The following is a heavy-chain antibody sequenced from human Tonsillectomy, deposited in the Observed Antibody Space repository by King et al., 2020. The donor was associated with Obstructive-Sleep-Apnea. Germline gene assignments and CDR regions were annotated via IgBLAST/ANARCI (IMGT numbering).Heavy chain of an antibody. CDR3: ARVGVDYDILTGHNRHRDWFDP. J-gene: IGHJ5*02. V-gene: IGHV4-59*01. D-gene: IGHD3-9*01. Sequence: VQLQESGPGLVKPSETLYLTCSVSGVSIRSYHWTWIRQPPGKGLEWIGYIDFSGSTTYNPSLKSRVTISVDTSKNQFSLKLSLVTAADTAVYYCARVGVDYDILTGHNRHRDWFDPWGQGTLVTVSS. CDR2: IDFSGST. CDR1: GVSIRSYH.